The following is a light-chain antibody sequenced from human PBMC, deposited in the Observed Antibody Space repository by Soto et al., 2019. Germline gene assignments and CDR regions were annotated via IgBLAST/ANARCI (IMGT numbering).Light chain of an antibody. Sequence: DIVMTQSPDSLAVSLGERATINCKSSQSVLYSSNNKNYLAWYQQKPGQPPKLLIYWASTRESGVPDRFSGSGSGTDFTLTISRLQAEDVAVYYCQQFYSRPPTFGQGTKVDI. CDR1: QSVLYSSNNKNY. CDR3: QQFYSRPPT. V-gene: IGKV4-1*01. J-gene: IGKJ1*01. CDR2: WAS.